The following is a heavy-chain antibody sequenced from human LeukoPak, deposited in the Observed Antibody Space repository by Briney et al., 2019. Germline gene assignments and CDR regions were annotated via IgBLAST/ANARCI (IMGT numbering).Heavy chain of an antibody. CDR3: ARHDSTNYAFWSGYGYYYYGMDV. Sequence: PGESLKISCKGSGYSFTSYWSGWVRQMPGKGLEGMGIIYPGDSDTRYSPSFPGPVTISADRSIGTAYLKWSSLKASDTAMYYCARHDSTNYAFWSGYGYYYYGMDVWGQGTTVTVSS. D-gene: IGHD3-3*01. J-gene: IGHJ6*02. V-gene: IGHV5-51*01. CDR1: GYSFTSYW. CDR2: IYPGDSDT.